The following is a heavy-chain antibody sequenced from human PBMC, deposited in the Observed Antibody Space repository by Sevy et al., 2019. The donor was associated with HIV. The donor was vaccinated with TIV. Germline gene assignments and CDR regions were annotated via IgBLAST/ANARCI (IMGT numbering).Heavy chain of an antibody. J-gene: IGHJ4*02. CDR3: VRGGVGGYSYSLDS. CDR2: MKQDGSEK. Sequence: GGSLRLSCAASGFTFSTYWMSWVRQAPGKGLECVATMKQDGSEKDYVDSVKGRFTISRDNAKNSLYLQMNSLRGEDTAVYYCVRGGVGGYSYSLDSWGQGTLVTVSS. CDR1: GFTFSTYW. V-gene: IGHV3-7*01. D-gene: IGHD5-18*01.